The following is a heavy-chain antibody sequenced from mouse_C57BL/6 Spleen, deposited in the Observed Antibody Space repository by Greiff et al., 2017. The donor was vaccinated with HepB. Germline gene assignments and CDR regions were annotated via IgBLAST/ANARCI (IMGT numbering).Heavy chain of an antibody. V-gene: IGHV1-69*01. CDR1: GYTFTSYW. D-gene: IGHD4-1*02. J-gene: IGHJ3*01. Sequence: QVQLQQPGAELVMPGASVKLSCKASGYTFTSYWMHWVKQRPGQGLEWIGEIDPSDSYTNYNQKFKGKSTLTVDKSSSTAYMQLSSLTSEDSAVYYCARRDSTGTPFAYWGQGTLVTVSA. CDR3: ARRDSTGTPFAY. CDR2: IDPSDSYT.